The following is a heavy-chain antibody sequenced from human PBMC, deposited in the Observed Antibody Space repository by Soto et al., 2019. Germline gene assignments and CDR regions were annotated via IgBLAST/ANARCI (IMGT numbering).Heavy chain of an antibody. CDR3: TRDYGDYGGLGTFDY. J-gene: IGHJ4*02. CDR1: GYTFTSYY. CDR2: INPSGGST. V-gene: IGHV1-46*01. D-gene: IGHD4-17*01. Sequence: QVQLVQSGAEVKKPGASVKVSCKASGYTFTSYYMHWVRQSPGQGLEWMGIINPSGGSTSYAQKSQGRVNMTRDTSTSTVYMELSSLRSEDTAVYYCTRDYGDYGGLGTFDYWGQGTLVTVSS.